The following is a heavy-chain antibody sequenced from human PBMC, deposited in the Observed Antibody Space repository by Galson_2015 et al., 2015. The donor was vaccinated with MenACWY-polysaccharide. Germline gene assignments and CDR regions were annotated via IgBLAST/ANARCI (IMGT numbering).Heavy chain of an antibody. V-gene: IGHV2-5*01. D-gene: IGHD3-16*01. CDR1: GFSLRTGGVG. Sequence: PALVTPTQTLTLPCTFSGFSLRTGGVGVAWLRQPPGKALEWLALIYWNNDDHYSLSLKNRLPITKDTSKSQVVLTMTNMDPVDTATYYCAHSRGGILVPFDYWGQGILVAVAS. CDR3: AHSRGGILVPFDY. CDR2: IYWNNDD. J-gene: IGHJ4*02.